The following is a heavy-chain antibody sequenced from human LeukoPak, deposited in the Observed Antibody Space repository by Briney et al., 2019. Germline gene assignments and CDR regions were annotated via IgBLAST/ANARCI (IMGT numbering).Heavy chain of an antibody. CDR3: VRDYSNFVQGD. CDR2: IYSGGET. V-gene: IGHV4-39*02. D-gene: IGHD4-11*01. Sequence: SETLSLTCTVSGGSISSSSYYWGWIRQSPGKGLEWIGSIYSGGETHYNPSLNSRVTIFLDTSKNRFSLNLISVTATDTAVYYCVRDYSNFVQGDWGQGTLVTVSS. CDR1: GGSISSSSYY. J-gene: IGHJ4*02.